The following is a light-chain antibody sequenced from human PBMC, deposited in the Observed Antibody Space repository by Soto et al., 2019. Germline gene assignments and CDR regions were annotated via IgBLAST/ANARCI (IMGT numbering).Light chain of an antibody. CDR1: GSNIAFNP. CDR2: ENN. V-gene: IGLV1-44*01. CDR3: ATWDTILTGFV. J-gene: IGLJ1*01. Sequence: QSVLTQPPSASATPGQRVTISCSGSGSNIAFNPVNWYQHLPGTAPKVLVYENNRRPSGVPDRFSGSKSGTSASLAISGLQSEDEADYFCATWDTILTGFVCGTGTKVTVL.